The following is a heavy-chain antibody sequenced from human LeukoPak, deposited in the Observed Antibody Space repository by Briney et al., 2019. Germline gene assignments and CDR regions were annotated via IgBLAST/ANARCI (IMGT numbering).Heavy chain of an antibody. CDR1: GGPISSYY. CDR2: IYYSGST. J-gene: IGHJ3*02. V-gene: IGHV4-59*01. CDR3: ARVSEQQLADDAFDI. D-gene: IGHD6-13*01. Sequence: ASETLSLTSTVSGGPISSYYWSWIRQPPGKGLEWIGYIYYSGSTNYNPSLKSRVTISVDTSKNQFSLKLRSVTAADTALYYCARVSEQQLADDAFDIWGQGTMVTVSS.